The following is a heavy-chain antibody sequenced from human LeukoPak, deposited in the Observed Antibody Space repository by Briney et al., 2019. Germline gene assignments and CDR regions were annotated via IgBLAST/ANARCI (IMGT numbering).Heavy chain of an antibody. J-gene: IGHJ5*02. CDR3: ARGHNDYDFWSRFDP. CDR2: IYHSGST. CDR1: GGSISSGGYS. V-gene: IGHV4-30-2*01. Sequence: PSETLSLTCAVSGGSISSGGYSWSWIRQPPGKGLEWIGYIYHSGSTYYNPSLKSRVTISVDTSKNQFSLKLSSVTAADTAVYYCARGHNDYDFWSRFDPWGQGTLVTVSS. D-gene: IGHD3-3*01.